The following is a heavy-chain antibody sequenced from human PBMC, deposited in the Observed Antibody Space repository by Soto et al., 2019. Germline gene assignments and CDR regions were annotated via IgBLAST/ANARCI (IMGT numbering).Heavy chain of an antibody. CDR1: GFTFSSYW. D-gene: IGHD2-15*01. J-gene: IGHJ6*03. CDR2: INSDGSST. V-gene: IGHV3-74*01. CDR3: ARRYCSGGSCYSGLLHYYYYYYMDV. Sequence: EVQLVESGGGLVQPGGSLRLSCAASGFTFSSYWMHWVRQAPGKGLVWVSRINSDGSSTSYADSVKGRFTISRDNAKNTLYLQMNSLRAEDKAVYYCARRYCSGGSCYSGLLHYYYYYYMDVWGKGTTVTVSS.